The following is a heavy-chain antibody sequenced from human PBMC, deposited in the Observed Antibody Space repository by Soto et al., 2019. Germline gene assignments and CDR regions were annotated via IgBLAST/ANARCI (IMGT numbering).Heavy chain of an antibody. CDR2: IIPIFGTA. D-gene: IGHD1-1*01. Sequence: VQLVQSGAEVKKPGSSVKLSCKASGGTFNRYTISWVRQAPGQGLEWMGGIIPIFGTANYAQKFQGRVAIIADEXXXXXYMELRSLRSEDTAVYYCALWGFRDGNNSKYNYSGMDVWGQGTTVTVSS. CDR3: ALWGFRDGNNSKYNYSGMDV. J-gene: IGHJ6*02. V-gene: IGHV1-69*01. CDR1: GGTFNRYT.